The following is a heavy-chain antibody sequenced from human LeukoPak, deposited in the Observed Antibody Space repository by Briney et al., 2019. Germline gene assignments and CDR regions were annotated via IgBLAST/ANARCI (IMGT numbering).Heavy chain of an antibody. D-gene: IGHD1-1*01. J-gene: IGHJ6*03. CDR3: ARDGERRLEPPTYYYNYYYMDV. CDR1: GFTFSSYA. Sequence: QTGGSLRLSCAASGFTFSSYAMHWVRQAPGKGLEYVSAISSNGGSTYYANSVKGRFTISRDNSKNTLYLQMGSLRAEDMAVYYCARDGERRLEPPTYYYNYYYMDVWGKGTTVTVSS. CDR2: ISSNGGST. V-gene: IGHV3-64*01.